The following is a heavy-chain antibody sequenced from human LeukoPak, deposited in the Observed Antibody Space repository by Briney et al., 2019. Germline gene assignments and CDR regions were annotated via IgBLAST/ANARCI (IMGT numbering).Heavy chain of an antibody. J-gene: IGHJ6*02. D-gene: IGHD2-2*01. CDR3: ARHVPAAITGYYYGMDV. Sequence: SETLSLTCTVSGGSISSSSYSWGWIRQPPGKGLEWIGSIYYSGSTYYNPSLKSRVTISVDTSKNQFSLKLSSVTAADTAVYYCARHVPAAITGYYYGMDVWGQGTTVTVSS. CDR1: GGSISSSSYS. CDR2: IYYSGST. V-gene: IGHV4-39*01.